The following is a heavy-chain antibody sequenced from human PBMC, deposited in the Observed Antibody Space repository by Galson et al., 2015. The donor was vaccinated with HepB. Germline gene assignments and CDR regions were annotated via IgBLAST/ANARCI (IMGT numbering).Heavy chain of an antibody. J-gene: IGHJ3*02. V-gene: IGHV3-15*01. CDR2: IKSKTDGGTT. D-gene: IGHD5-12*01. CDR3: TTVETGYSGVWYRRIYGPAI. Sequence: SLRLSCAASGFTFTSAWMNWVRQAPGKGLEWVGRIKSKTDGGTTEYAVAVKGRVTISRDDSKNTAYLQVNSLKTEDTAVYYCTTVETGYSGVWYRRIYGPAIWGQGTMVTVSS. CDR1: GFTFTSAW.